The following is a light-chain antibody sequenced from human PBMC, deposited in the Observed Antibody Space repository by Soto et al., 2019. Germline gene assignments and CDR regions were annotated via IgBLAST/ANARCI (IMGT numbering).Light chain of an antibody. Sequence: QSVLTQPASVSGSPGQSITISCTGTSSDVGSYTLVSWYQQHPGKAPKLMIYEGSKRPSGVSNRFSGSKSGNTASLTISGLQAEDEADYYCFSYAGSRVFGGGTKLTVL. CDR2: EGS. CDR3: FSYAGSRV. V-gene: IGLV2-23*01. J-gene: IGLJ3*02. CDR1: SSDVGSYTL.